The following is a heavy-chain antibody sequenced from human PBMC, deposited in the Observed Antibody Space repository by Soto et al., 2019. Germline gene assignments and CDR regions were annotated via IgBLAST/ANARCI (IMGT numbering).Heavy chain of an antibody. V-gene: IGHV3-23*01. Sequence: GGSLRLSCAASGFTFSNYAMSWVRQAPGKGLEWVSGLSDGGGSTFYADSVKGRFTISRDNSKNTLYLQMNSLRAEDTARYDCATADYDFWIGYYEPHAYWGQGIQVTVSS. CDR3: ATADYDFWIGYYEPHAY. J-gene: IGHJ4*02. D-gene: IGHD3-3*01. CDR2: LSDGGGST. CDR1: GFTFSNYA.